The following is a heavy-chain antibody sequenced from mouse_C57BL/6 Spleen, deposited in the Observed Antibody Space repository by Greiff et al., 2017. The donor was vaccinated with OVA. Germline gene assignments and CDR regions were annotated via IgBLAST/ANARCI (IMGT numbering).Heavy chain of an antibody. CDR2: IVPNSGGT. Sequence: QVQLQQPGAELVKPGASVKLSCKASGYTFTSYWMHWVKQRPGRGLEWIGRIVPNSGGTKYNEKFKSKATLTVDKPSSTAYMQLSSLTSEDSAVYYCARYGSSLGGFAYWGQGTLVTVSA. CDR1: GYTFTSYW. V-gene: IGHV1-72*01. CDR3: ARYGSSLGGFAY. J-gene: IGHJ3*01. D-gene: IGHD1-1*01.